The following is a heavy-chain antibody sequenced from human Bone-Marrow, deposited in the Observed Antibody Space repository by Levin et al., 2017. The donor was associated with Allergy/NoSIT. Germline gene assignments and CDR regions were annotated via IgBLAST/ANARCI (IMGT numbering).Heavy chain of an antibody. D-gene: IGHD6-6*01. CDR3: AKDISSSWSTGDLDY. J-gene: IGHJ4*02. V-gene: IGHV3-23*01. Sequence: ASVKVSCAASGFTFSSYAMSWVRQAPGKGLEWVSGIRGSGVGTYYADSVKGRFTISRDNSKNTLYLQMKSLRAEDTAVYYCAKDISSSWSTGDLDYWGQGAQVTVSS. CDR2: IRGSGVGT. CDR1: GFTFSSYA.